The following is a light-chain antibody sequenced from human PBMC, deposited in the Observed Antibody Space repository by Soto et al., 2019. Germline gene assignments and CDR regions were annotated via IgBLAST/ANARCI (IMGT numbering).Light chain of an antibody. CDR3: CSYSGSSTLVV. J-gene: IGLJ2*01. Sequence: QSVLTQPASVSGSPGQSIAISCTGTSSDVGGYNYVSWYQQHPGKAPKLMIFDVSHRPSGVSHRFSGSKSGNTASLTISGRQAEDEADYYCCSYSGSSTLVVFGGGTKVTVL. CDR2: DVS. V-gene: IGLV2-14*01. CDR1: SSDVGGYNY.